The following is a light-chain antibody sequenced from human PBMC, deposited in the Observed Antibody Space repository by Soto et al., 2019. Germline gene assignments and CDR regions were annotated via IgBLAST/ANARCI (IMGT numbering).Light chain of an antibody. J-gene: IGKJ1*01. CDR3: QQYGSSLWA. CDR1: QIVTNAY. V-gene: IGKV3-20*01. Sequence: TQSPDTLSVSPGERATLSFRASQIVTNAYLAWYQQKPGQPPRLLIYAASSRATGIPDRFSGSGSGTDFTLTITRLEPEDCAVYYCQQYGSSLWAFGQGTKVDIK. CDR2: AAS.